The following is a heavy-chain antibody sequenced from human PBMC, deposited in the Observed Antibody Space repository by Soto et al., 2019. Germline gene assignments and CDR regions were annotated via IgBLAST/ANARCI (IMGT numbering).Heavy chain of an antibody. D-gene: IGHD1-1*01. CDR2: TSANDGTK. V-gene: IGHV3-30-3*01. J-gene: IGHJ4*02. CDR1: GFTFSSHS. Sequence: QVQLMESGGGVVQPGGSLKLSFVTSGFTFSSHSMHWFRQAPGKGLEWVAVTSANDGTKFYTDSVKGRFTVSRDNSKNTLYLQMNSFRVEDTAVYYCAREVVTTEWYFDNWGQGILVIVSS. CDR3: AREVVTTEWYFDN.